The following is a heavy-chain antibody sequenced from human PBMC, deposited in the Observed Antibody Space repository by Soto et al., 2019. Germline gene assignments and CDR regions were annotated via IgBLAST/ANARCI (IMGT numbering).Heavy chain of an antibody. J-gene: IGHJ4*02. V-gene: IGHV2-5*02. Sequence: QITLKESGPTLVKPTQTLTLTCTFSGFSLSTTGVGVGWIRQPPGKPLEWLALIYWDDDKRYSPSLKSRLTITKDTSKNQVVLTMTNMDPLDTATYYCAHSDYIRPLDSWGQGTLVTVSS. CDR3: AHSDYIRPLDS. D-gene: IGHD4-17*01. CDR2: IYWDDDK. CDR1: GFSLSTTGVG.